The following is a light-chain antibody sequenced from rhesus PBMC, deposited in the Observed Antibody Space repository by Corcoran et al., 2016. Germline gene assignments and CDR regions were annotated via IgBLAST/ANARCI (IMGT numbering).Light chain of an antibody. CDR1: QGITND. J-gene: IGKJ2*01. V-gene: IGKV1-25*01. Sequence: DIQMTQSPSSLSASVGDRVTITCRASQGITNDLAWYQQKPGETPKLLISEASSLQSWIPSRFSGSGSGTDFTLTISSLQSEDFATYYCQHYYSTPYSFGQGTKVEIK. CDR2: EAS. CDR3: QHYYSTPYS.